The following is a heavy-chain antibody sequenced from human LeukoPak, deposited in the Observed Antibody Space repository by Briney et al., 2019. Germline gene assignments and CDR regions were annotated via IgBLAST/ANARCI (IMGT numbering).Heavy chain of an antibody. D-gene: IGHD3-3*01. Sequence: GGSLRLSCAASGFAFSSYAMHWVRQAPGKGLEWVALISNDGRNKYHADSVKGRFTISRDNSKNTVYLQMNSLRAEDTAVYYCAKFDRDYDFWSGYSCLDVWGQGTTVTVSS. J-gene: IGHJ6*02. CDR2: ISNDGRNK. V-gene: IGHV3-30-3*02. CDR3: AKFDRDYDFWSGYSCLDV. CDR1: GFAFSSYA.